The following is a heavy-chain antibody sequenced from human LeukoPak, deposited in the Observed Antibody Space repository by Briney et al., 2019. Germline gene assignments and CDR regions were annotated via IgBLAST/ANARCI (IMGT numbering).Heavy chain of an antibody. CDR3: ARDPSAVWGNPFDY. Sequence: ASVKVSCKASGYTFTSYGISWVRQAPGQGLEWMGRIIAYNGDTNYAQKLQGRVTMTIDVSTSTAYMELRSLRSDDTAVYYCARDPSAVWGNPFDYWGQGTLVTVSS. D-gene: IGHD3-16*01. CDR2: IIAYNGDT. J-gene: IGHJ4*01. V-gene: IGHV1-18*01. CDR1: GYTFTSYG.